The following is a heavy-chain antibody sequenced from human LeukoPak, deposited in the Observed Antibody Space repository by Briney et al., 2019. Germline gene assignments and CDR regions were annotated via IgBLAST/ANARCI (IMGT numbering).Heavy chain of an antibody. Sequence: PGGSLRLSCAASTFTFSNYEMNWVRQAPGKGLEWISYISRSGSTICYADSVKGRFTISRDNAKNSLYLQMNSLRAEDTAVYYCARDRIVVVVAATWDAFDIWGQGTMVTVSS. CDR2: ISRSGSTI. CDR1: TFTFSNYE. J-gene: IGHJ3*02. CDR3: ARDRIVVVVAATWDAFDI. V-gene: IGHV3-48*03. D-gene: IGHD2-15*01.